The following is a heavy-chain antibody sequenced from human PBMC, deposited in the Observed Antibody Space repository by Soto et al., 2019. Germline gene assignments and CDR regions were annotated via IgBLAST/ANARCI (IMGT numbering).Heavy chain of an antibody. V-gene: IGHV4-59*01. J-gene: IGHJ6*03. Sequence: SETLSLTCTVSGGSISSYYWSWIRQPPGKGLEWIGYIYYSGGTNYNPSLKSPGTISVDTSKNQFSLKLSSVTAADTAVYYCARVPGRITIFGVAHYYYYMDVWGKGTTVTVSS. CDR2: IYYSGGT. CDR1: GGSISSYY. CDR3: ARVPGRITIFGVAHYYYYMDV. D-gene: IGHD3-3*01.